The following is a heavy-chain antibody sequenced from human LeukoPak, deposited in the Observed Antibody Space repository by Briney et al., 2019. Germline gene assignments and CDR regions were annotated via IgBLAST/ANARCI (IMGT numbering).Heavy chain of an antibody. J-gene: IGHJ5*02. CDR2: INPSGGST. D-gene: IGHD6-13*01. Sequence: ASVKVSCKASGYTFTGYYMHWVRQAPGQGLDWMGTINPSGGSTSYAQKFQGRVTITRDTSATTAYMELSSLRSEDMAVYYCARGPLAAADWFDPWGQGTLVTVSS. CDR3: ARGPLAAADWFDP. CDR1: GYTFTGYY. V-gene: IGHV1-46*01.